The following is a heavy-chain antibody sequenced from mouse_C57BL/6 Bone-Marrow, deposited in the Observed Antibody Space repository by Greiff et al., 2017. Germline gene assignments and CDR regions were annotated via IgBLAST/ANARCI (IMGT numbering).Heavy chain of an antibody. CDR2: IDPSDSET. V-gene: IGHV1-52*01. CDR3: AREDWDWYFDV. CDR1: GYTFTSYW. Sequence: VKLQQPGAELVRPGSSVKLSCKASGYTFTSYWMHWVKQRPIQGLEWIGNIDPSDSETHYNQKFKDKATLSVDKSSSTAYMQLSSLTSEDSAVXYCAREDWDWYFDVWGTGTTVTVSS. J-gene: IGHJ1*03. D-gene: IGHD4-1*01.